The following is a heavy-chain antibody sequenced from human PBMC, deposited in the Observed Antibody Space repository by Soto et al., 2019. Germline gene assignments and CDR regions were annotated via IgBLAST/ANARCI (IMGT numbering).Heavy chain of an antibody. V-gene: IGHV4-30-4*01. J-gene: IGHJ5*02. CDR2: IYYSGST. CDR1: GGSISSGDYY. D-gene: IGHD6-13*01. CDR3: ARGRDIAAEYTWFDP. Sequence: SETLSLTCTVSGGSISSGDYYWSWIRQPPGKGLEWIGYIYYSGSTYYNPSLKSRVTISVDTSKNQFSLKLSSVTAADTAVYYCARGRDIAAEYTWFDPWGQGTLVTVSS.